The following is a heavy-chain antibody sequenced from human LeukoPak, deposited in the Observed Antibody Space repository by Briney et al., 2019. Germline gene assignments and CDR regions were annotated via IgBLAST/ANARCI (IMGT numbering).Heavy chain of an antibody. CDR2: IIPIFGTA. J-gene: IGHJ6*03. CDR1: GGTFNNYA. V-gene: IGHV1-69*06. CDR3: ARAGYCSGDSCSSSYYYYYMDV. D-gene: IGHD2-15*01. Sequence: GPSVKVSCKASGGTFNNYAISWVRQAPGQGLEWMGGIIPIFGTANYAQKFRGRITITADKSTTTAYMELSSLRSEDTAVYYCARAGYCSGDSCSSSYYYYYMDVWGKGTTVTVSS.